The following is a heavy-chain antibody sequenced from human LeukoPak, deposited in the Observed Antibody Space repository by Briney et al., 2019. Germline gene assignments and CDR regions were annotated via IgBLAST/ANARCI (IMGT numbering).Heavy chain of an antibody. CDR2: IYYSGST. Sequence: SETLSLTFTVSGGSISSYYWSWIRQPPGKGLEWIGYIYYSGSTNYNPSLKSRVTMSADTSKNQFSLKLSSVTAADTAVYYCARVPRSYYYYYYMDVWGKGTTVTVSS. V-gene: IGHV4-59*01. CDR1: GGSISSYY. CDR3: ARVPRSYYYYYYMDV. J-gene: IGHJ6*03.